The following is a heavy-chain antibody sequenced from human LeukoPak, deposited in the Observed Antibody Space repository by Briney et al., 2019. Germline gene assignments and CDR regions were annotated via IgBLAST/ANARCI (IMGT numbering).Heavy chain of an antibody. V-gene: IGHV3-23*01. D-gene: IGHD3-22*01. CDR1: GFTFNSYA. Sequence: GGPLSFSCAASGFTFNSYAMSWVRQAPGKGREGVSAISGSGGSTYYADSVKGRFTISRDNSKNTLYLQMNSLRAEDTAVYYCVKGGGSGYYYGRWGQGTLVIVSS. CDR2: ISGSGGST. J-gene: IGHJ4*02. CDR3: VKGGGSGYYYGR.